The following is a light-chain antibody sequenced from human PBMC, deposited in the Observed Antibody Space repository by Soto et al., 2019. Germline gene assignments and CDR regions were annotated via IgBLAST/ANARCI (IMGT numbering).Light chain of an antibody. V-gene: IGKV1-5*03. J-gene: IGKJ1*01. CDR1: QSIKSY. CDR2: KAS. Sequence: DVQMTQSPSTLSASVGDRVTITCRASQSIKSYLAWYQQKPGKAPKLLIYKASSLQSGVPSRFSGSVSGTEFTLTLSSLQPDDSATYYCQQYTSDPWPFGQGTKVEVK. CDR3: QQYTSDPWP.